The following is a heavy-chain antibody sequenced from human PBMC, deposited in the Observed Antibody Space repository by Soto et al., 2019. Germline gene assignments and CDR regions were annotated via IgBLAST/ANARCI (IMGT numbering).Heavy chain of an antibody. J-gene: IGHJ2*01. CDR2: ISPYNGYT. Sequence: QVQLVQSGAEEKKPGASVKVFCKASGYTFTSYGFSWVRQAPGQGLEWMGWISPYNGYTAYAQNLQGRVTMTTDTSTSTAYMELRSLRSDDTAVYYCARDQRVSLTAIRAFDLWGRGTLVTVSS. CDR3: ARDQRVSLTAIRAFDL. CDR1: GYTFTSYG. D-gene: IGHD2-21*02. V-gene: IGHV1-18*01.